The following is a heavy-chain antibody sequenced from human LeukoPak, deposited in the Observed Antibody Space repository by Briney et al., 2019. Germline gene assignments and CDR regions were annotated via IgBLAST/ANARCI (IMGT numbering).Heavy chain of an antibody. CDR1: GYTFTSYD. J-gene: IGHJ6*02. CDR3: ARGGYGYYYYYGMDV. D-gene: IGHD3-16*01. CDR2: VNPNSGNT. V-gene: IGHV1-8*01. Sequence: ASVKVSCKASGYTFTSYDINWVRQATGQGLEWMGWVNPNSGNTGYAQKFQGRVTMTRNTSISTAYMELSSLRSEDTAVYYCARGGYGYYYYYGMDVWGQGTTVTVSS.